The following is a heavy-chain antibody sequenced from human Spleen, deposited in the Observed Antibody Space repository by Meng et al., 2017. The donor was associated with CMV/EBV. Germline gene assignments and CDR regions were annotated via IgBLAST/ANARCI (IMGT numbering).Heavy chain of an antibody. CDR1: GFTFDDYG. CDR3: AREGYDFWSGYYPGGWDYYGMDV. J-gene: IGHJ6*02. V-gene: IGHV3-20*04. D-gene: IGHD3-3*01. CDR2: INWNGGST. Sequence: LSLTCAASGFTFDDYGMSWVRQAPGKGLEWVSGINWNGGSTGYADSVKGRFTISRDNAKNSLYLQVNSLRAEDTAVYYCAREGYDFWSGYYPGGWDYYGMDVWGQGTTVTVSS.